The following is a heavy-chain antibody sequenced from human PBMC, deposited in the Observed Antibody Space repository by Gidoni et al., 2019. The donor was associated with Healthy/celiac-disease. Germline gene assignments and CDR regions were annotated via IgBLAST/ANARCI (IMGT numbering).Heavy chain of an antibody. V-gene: IGHV1-69*06. D-gene: IGHD3-10*01. CDR2: IIPIFGTA. J-gene: IGHJ4*02. Sequence: QVQLVQSGAAVKKPGSSVKVSCTASGGTFSSYAISWVRQAPGQGLEWMGGIIPIFGTANYAQKFQGRVTITADKSTSTAYMGLSSLRSEDTAVYYCARDSRSCYQYRAYFDYWGQGTLVTVSS. CDR3: ARDSRSCYQYRAYFDY. CDR1: GGTFSSYA.